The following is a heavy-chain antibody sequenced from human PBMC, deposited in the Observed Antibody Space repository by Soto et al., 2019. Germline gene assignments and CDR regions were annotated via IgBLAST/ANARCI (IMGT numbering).Heavy chain of an antibody. V-gene: IGHV3-21*01. CDR2: ISSSSSYI. CDR3: ARVSTYYDILTGYYYYYGMDV. D-gene: IGHD3-9*01. J-gene: IGHJ6*02. CDR1: GFTFSSYS. Sequence: EVQLVESGGGLVKPGGSLRLSCAASGFTFSSYSMNWVRQAPGKGLEWVSSISSSSSYIYYADSVKGRFTISRDNAKNSLYLQMNSLRAEDTAVYYCARVSTYYDILTGYYYYYGMDVWGQGTTVTVSS.